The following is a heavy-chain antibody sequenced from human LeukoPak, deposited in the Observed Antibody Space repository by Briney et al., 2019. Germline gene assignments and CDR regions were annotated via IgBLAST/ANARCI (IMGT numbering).Heavy chain of an antibody. CDR1: GFTFSGSS. V-gene: IGHV3-73*01. Sequence: GGSLKLSCTASGFTFSGSSMHWVRQASGKGLEWVGRVRSKPNSYATAYAASVKGRFTISRDDSKNTAYLQMNSLNTEDTAVYYCSTTGRGDDSHYYYYGLDVWGQGTTVIVSS. D-gene: IGHD2-21*02. J-gene: IGHJ6*02. CDR2: VRSKPNSYAT. CDR3: STTGRGDDSHYYYYGLDV.